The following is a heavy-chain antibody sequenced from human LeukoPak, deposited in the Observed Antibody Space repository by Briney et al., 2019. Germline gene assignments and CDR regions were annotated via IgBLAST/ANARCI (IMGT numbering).Heavy chain of an antibody. D-gene: IGHD3-10*01. V-gene: IGHV4-31*03. CDR2: IYYSGST. J-gene: IGHJ3*02. CDR1: GVSISSGGYY. CDR3: ARVFRGPWGAFDI. Sequence: KPSQTLSLTCTVSGVSISSGGYYWSWIRQHRGKGLEWIGYIYYSGSTYYNPSLKSRFTISVDTSKNQFSLKLSSVTAADTAVYYCARVFRGPWGAFDIWGQGTMVTVSS.